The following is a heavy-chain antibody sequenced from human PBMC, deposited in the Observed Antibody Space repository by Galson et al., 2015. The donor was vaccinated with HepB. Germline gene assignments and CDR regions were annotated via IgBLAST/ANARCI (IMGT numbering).Heavy chain of an antibody. CDR3: VPHRAFDY. V-gene: IGHV3-7*01. CDR2: INQDGSQK. CDR1: GFAFSSYS. Sequence: SLRLSCAASGFAFSSYSMNWVRQAPGKGLEWVASLSPSSDYINQDGSQKYYVDSVKGRFTISRDNAKNSLYLQMNSLRVEDTAVYYCVPHRAFDYWGQGTLVTVSS. J-gene: IGHJ4*02.